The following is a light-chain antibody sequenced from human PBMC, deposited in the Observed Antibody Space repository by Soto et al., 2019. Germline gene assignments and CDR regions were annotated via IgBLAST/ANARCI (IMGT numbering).Light chain of an antibody. V-gene: IGKV3-11*01. J-gene: IGKJ3*01. CDR3: QQRSLGT. CDR1: QSVSGY. CDR2: DVS. Sequence: IVLTQSPATLSLSPGERATLSCRASQSVSGYLAWYQQKPGQAPRLLIYDVSSRATGIPARFSGSGSGTDFTLTISGLEPEDVAVYYRQQRSLGTFGPGTKVDIK.